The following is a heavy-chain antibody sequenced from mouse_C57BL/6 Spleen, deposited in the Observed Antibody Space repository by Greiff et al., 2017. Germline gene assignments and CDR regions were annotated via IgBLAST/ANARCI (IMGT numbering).Heavy chain of an antibody. V-gene: IGHV3-6*01. J-gene: IGHJ2*01. CDR1: GYSITSGYY. CDR3: ARDGKSYFDY. Sequence: ESGPGLVKPSQSLSLTCSVTGYSITSGYYWNWIRQFPGNKLEWMGYISYDGSNNYNPSLKNRISITRDTSKNQFFLKLNSVTTEDTATYYCARDGKSYFDYWGQGTTLTVSS. D-gene: IGHD2-1*01. CDR2: ISYDGSN.